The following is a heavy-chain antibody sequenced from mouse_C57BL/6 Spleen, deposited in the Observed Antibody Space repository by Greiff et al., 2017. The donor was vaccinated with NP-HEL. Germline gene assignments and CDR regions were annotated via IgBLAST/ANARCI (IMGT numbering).Heavy chain of an antibody. CDR2: IDPSDSYT. V-gene: IGHV1-69*01. Sequence: QVQLQQPGAELVMPGASVKLSCKASGYTFTSYWMHWVKQRPGQGLEWIGEIDPSDSYTNYNQKFKGKSTLTVDKSSSTAYMQLSSLTSEDSAVYYCARYYGYDGYTWFAYWDQGTLVTVSA. CDR3: ARYYGYDGYTWFAY. D-gene: IGHD2-3*01. J-gene: IGHJ3*01. CDR1: GYTFTSYW.